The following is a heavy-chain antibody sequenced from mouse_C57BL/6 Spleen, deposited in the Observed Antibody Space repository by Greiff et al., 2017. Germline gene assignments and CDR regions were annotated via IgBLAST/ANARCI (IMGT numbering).Heavy chain of an antibody. CDR1: GYSITSGYY. D-gene: IGHD1-1*01. CDR2: ISYDGSN. V-gene: IGHV3-6*01. CDR3: ARGSQPYWYFDV. J-gene: IGHJ1*03. Sequence: EVQLQESGPGLVKPSQSLSLTCSVTGYSITSGYYWNWIRQFPGNKLEWMGYISYDGSNNYNPSLKNRISITRDTSKNQFFLKLNSVTTEDTATYYCARGSQPYWYFDVWGTGTTVTVSS.